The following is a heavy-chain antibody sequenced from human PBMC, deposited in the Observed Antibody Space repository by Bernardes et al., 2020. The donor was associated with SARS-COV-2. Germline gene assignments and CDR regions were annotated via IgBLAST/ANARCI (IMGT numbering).Heavy chain of an antibody. CDR2: ISGSGGST. Sequence: GGSLTLSCAASGFTFSSYAMSWVRQAPGKGLEWVSAISGSGGSTYNADSVKRRITIFSDNYNHTPYLQTNSLRAEGTAVYYCAKENDGGIAALQNWCDPWGQGTLVTVSS. CDR1: GFTFSSYA. V-gene: IGHV3-23*01. J-gene: IGHJ5*02. D-gene: IGHD6-13*01. CDR3: AKENDGGIAALQNWCDP.